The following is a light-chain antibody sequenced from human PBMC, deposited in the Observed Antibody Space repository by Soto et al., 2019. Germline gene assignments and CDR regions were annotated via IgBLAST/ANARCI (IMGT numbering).Light chain of an antibody. CDR2: EVS. CDR1: SSDIGGYNY. V-gene: IGLV2-8*01. J-gene: IGLJ2*01. CDR3: SSYAGSNSVL. Sequence: QSALTQPPSASASPGQSVTISCTGTSSDIGGYNYVSWYQQHPGKAPKLLIYEVSKRPSGVPARFSGSRSGNTASLTVSGLQAEDEADYYCSSYAGSNSVLFGGGTQLTVL.